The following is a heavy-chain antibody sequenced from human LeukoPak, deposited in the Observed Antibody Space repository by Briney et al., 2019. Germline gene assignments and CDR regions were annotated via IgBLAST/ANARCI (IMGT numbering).Heavy chain of an antibody. D-gene: IGHD3-22*01. V-gene: IGHV4-59*01. CDR2: ISYRGST. CDR1: GGSITDNY. Sequence: SETLSLTCSVSGGSITDNYWSWIRQPPGMGLEWIGYISYRGSTNYNPSLKSRVTISFDTSNNHFSLTLNSVTAADTALYFCAGSRPGYGIVIYYFDYWGRGTLVTVSS. CDR3: AGSRPGYGIVIYYFDY. J-gene: IGHJ4*02.